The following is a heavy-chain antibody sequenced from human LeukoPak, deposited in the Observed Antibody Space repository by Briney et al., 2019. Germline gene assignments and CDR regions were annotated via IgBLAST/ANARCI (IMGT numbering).Heavy chain of an antibody. CDR1: GYPFTAYY. V-gene: IGHV1-46*01. Sequence: ASVKVSCKAFGYPFTAYYMYWVRQAPGQGPEWMGIINPSGGSTSYAQKFQGRVTMTRDMSTNTVYMELSSLGSDDTAVYYCARDGISRYGAFDIWGHGTMTTVSS. D-gene: IGHD5-18*01. J-gene: IGHJ3*02. CDR2: INPSGGST. CDR3: ARDGISRYGAFDI.